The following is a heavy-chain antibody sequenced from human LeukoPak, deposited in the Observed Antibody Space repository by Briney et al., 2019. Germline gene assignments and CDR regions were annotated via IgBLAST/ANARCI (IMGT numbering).Heavy chain of an antibody. Sequence: SETLSLTCTVSGAFTSSSSYYWGGIRQPPGKGMGWIGSNYYSGSTYYNPSRKSRVTISVDTSKNPFSLKMSSVTAADTAVYYCARDGSGSYFSMSGYFDYWGQGTLVTVSS. CDR3: ARDGSGSYFSMSGYFDY. V-gene: IGHV4-39*07. D-gene: IGHD3-10*01. CDR1: GAFTSSSSYY. CDR2: NYYSGST. J-gene: IGHJ4*02.